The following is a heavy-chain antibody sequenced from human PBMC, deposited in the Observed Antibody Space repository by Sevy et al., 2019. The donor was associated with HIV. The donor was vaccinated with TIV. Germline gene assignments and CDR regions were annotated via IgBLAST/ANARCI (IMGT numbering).Heavy chain of an antibody. D-gene: IGHD3-16*01. CDR3: AKNRPPGGSLFSRHGMDV. CDR2: ISSDGSYR. V-gene: IGHV3-30*18. Sequence: GGSLRLSCTASGFTFSTYWMTWVRQAPGKGLEWVAIISSDGSYRYYADSVRGRFSMSRDNSKNTMYLQISGLLIEDTAVYYCAKNRPPGGSLFSRHGMDVWGRGTTVTVSS. CDR1: GFTFSTYW. J-gene: IGHJ6*02.